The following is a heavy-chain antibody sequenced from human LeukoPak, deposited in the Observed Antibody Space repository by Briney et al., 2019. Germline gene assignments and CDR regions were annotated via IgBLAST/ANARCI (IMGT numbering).Heavy chain of an antibody. CDR2: INEDGTDS. D-gene: IGHD1-1*01. V-gene: IGHV3-74*03. J-gene: IGHJ4*02. CDR3: VRDETLWTLDW. CDR1: GFTFSGHW. Sequence: GGSLRLSCTASGFTFSGHWIHWVRQAPGRGLVWVSRINEDGTDSMYAESVKGRFTVSRDNAKNTVYLQMNSLRAEDTAVYYCVRDETLWTLDWWGQGTLVSVSS.